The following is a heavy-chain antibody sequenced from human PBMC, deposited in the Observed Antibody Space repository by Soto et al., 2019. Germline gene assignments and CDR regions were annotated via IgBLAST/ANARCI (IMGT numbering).Heavy chain of an antibody. Sequence: ASVKVPCKASGYTFTGYYMHWVRQAPGQGLEWMGWINPNSGGTNYAQKFQGWVTMTRDTSISTAYMELSRLRSEDTAVYYCARLLGSDSRRTNWGQGTLVTVSS. CDR3: ARLLGSDSRRTN. J-gene: IGHJ4*02. V-gene: IGHV1-2*04. CDR2: INPNSGGT. D-gene: IGHD3-10*01. CDR1: GYTFTGYY.